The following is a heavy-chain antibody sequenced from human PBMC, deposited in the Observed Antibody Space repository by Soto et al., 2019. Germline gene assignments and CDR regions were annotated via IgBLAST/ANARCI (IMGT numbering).Heavy chain of an antibody. D-gene: IGHD2-2*01. J-gene: IGHJ4*02. Sequence: GGSLRLSCAASGFTFSNAWMNWVRQAPGKGLEWVGRIKSKTDGGTTDYAAPVKGRFTISRDDSKNTLYLQMNSLKTEDTAVYYCTNYLYCSSTSCPISYWGQGTLVTVSS. CDR3: TNYLYCSSTSCPISY. CDR1: GFTFSNAW. CDR2: IKSKTDGGTT. V-gene: IGHV3-15*07.